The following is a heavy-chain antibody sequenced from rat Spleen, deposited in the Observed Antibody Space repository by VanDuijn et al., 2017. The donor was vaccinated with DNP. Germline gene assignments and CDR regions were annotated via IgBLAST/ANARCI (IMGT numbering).Heavy chain of an antibody. CDR3: TKGPNYGGYSDYFDY. Sequence: EVKLVESGGGLVQPGRSLKLSCAASGFNFNDYWMGWVRQAPGKGLEWIGQINKDSSTINYNPSLKDKFNISRDNAQNTLDLQMSKLGSEDTAIYFCTKGPNYGGYSDYFDYWGQGVMVTVSS. D-gene: IGHD1-11*01. J-gene: IGHJ2*01. CDR2: INKDSSTI. V-gene: IGHV4-2*01. CDR1: GFNFNDYW.